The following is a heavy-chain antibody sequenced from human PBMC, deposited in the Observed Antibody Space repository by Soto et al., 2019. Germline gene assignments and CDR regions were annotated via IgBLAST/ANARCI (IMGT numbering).Heavy chain of an antibody. CDR3: AGEVAPAAQSDCGADCYGTDYFYD. CDR1: GGSISSDDYF. D-gene: IGHD2-21*02. Sequence: QVQLQESGPGLVKPSQTLSLTCTVSGGSISSDDYFWSWIRQPRGKGLEWIGYIFYSGRTYYNPSLKSRATISGATSQNQVSLKLSSVTAADTSVYDCAGEVAPAAQSDCGADCYGTDYFYDWGQGTLVTVSS. V-gene: IGHV4-30-4*01. J-gene: IGHJ4*02. CDR2: IFYSGRT.